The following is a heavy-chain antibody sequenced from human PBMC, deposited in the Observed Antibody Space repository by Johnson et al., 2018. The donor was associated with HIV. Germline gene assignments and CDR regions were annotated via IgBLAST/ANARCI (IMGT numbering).Heavy chain of an antibody. V-gene: IGHV3-7*03. Sequence: VQLVESGAGVVQPGGSLTLSCPASGFTFSSYGMHWVRQAPGQGLEWVGSIKQDGSESYYVDSVKGRFTISTDNAKNSLYLQMNSLKTEDTAVYYCTLVGLEGSDAFDIWGQGTMVTVSS. D-gene: IGHD2-21*01. J-gene: IGHJ3*02. CDR1: GFTFSSYG. CDR3: TLVGLEGSDAFDI. CDR2: IKQDGSES.